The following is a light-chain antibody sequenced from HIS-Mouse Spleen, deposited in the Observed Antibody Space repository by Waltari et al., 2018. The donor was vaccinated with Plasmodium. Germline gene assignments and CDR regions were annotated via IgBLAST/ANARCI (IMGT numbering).Light chain of an antibody. CDR3: AAWDDSLSGRV. Sequence: QSVLTQPPSASGTPGQRVTISSSGSSSNIGRNYVYWYQQLPGTAPKPLIYRNNQRPSGVPDRFSGSKSGTSASLAISGLRSEDEADYYCAAWDDSLSGRVFGGGTKLTVL. CDR1: SSNIGRNY. V-gene: IGLV1-47*01. J-gene: IGLJ3*02. CDR2: RNN.